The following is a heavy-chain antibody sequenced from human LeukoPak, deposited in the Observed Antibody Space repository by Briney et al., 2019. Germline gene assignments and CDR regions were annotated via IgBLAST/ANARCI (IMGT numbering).Heavy chain of an antibody. CDR3: ARAPNYYGSGSYYTENWFDP. J-gene: IGHJ5*02. V-gene: IGHV1-18*01. Sequence: ASVKVSCKASGYTFTSYGISWVRQAPGQGLEWMGWISAYNGNTNYAQKLQGRVTMTTDTSTSTAYMELRSLRSDDTAVYYCARAPNYYGSGSYYTENWFDPWGQGTLVTVSS. CDR1: GYTFTSYG. D-gene: IGHD3-10*01. CDR2: ISAYNGNT.